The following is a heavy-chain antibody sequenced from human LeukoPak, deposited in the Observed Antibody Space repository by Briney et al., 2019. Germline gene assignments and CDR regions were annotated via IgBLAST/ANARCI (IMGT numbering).Heavy chain of an antibody. V-gene: IGHV3-53*01. CDR3: ARTWFGESHNRFDP. CDR2: IYSGGST. Sequence: PGGSLRLSCAASGFTVSSNYMSWVRQAPGKGLEWVSVIYSGGSTYYADSVKGRFTISRDNSKNTLYLQMNSLRAEDTAVYYCARTWFGESHNRFDPWGQGTLVTVSS. D-gene: IGHD3-10*01. CDR1: GFTVSSNY. J-gene: IGHJ5*02.